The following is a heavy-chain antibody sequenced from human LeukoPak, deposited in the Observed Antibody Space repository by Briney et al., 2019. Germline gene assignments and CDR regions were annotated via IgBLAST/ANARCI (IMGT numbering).Heavy chain of an antibody. D-gene: IGHD3-10*01. Sequence: GGSLRLSCAASGFTFSSYNFHWVRQAPGKGLEWVSYISVGGRSIYFADSVKGRFTISRDNAKNSLYLQMNSLRADDTAVYYCARGEYGSGSYHIDYWGQGTLVTVSS. V-gene: IGHV3-48*01. CDR2: ISVGGRSI. CDR3: ARGEYGSGSYHIDY. CDR1: GFTFSSYN. J-gene: IGHJ4*02.